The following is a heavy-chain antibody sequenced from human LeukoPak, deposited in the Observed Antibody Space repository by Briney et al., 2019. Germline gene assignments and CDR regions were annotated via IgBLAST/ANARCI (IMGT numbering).Heavy chain of an antibody. D-gene: IGHD3-22*01. V-gene: IGHV3-21*04. CDR2: ISSTSRSYI. J-gene: IGHJ4*02. CDR1: GFTFSSYN. Sequence: GGSLRLSCAASGFTFSSYNMNWVRQAPGKGLEWVSSISSTSRSYIYYADSVKGRFTISRDNAKNSLYLQMNSLRAEDTAVYYCARVTGYMIEDYFDYWGQGTLVTVSS. CDR3: ARVTGYMIEDYFDY.